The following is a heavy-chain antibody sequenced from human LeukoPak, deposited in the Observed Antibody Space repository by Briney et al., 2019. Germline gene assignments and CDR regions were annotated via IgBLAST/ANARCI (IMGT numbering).Heavy chain of an antibody. CDR2: ISTSSSYI. Sequence: GGSLRLSCAASGFTFSSYSMNWVRQAPGKGLEWVSCISTSSSYIYYADSVKGRFTISRDNAKNSLYLKMNSLRVEDTAVYYCASGRPEWEILRGHFQHWGQGTLVTVSS. CDR3: ASGRPEWEILRGHFQH. J-gene: IGHJ1*01. CDR1: GFTFSSYS. V-gene: IGHV3-21*01. D-gene: IGHD1-26*01.